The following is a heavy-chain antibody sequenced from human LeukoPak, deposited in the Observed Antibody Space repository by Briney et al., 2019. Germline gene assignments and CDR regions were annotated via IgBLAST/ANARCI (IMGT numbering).Heavy chain of an antibody. CDR2: IGSSSSST. Sequence: PGGSLRLSCAASGFTFTDYYMSWIRQAPGKGLEWVSYIGSSSSSTNYADAVKGRFTISRDNAKNSLYLQMDSLRAEDTAMYYCASDCVDCGSGSPFDYWGQGTLVTVSS. CDR1: GFTFTDYY. V-gene: IGHV3-11*05. J-gene: IGHJ4*02. D-gene: IGHD3-10*01. CDR3: ASDCVDCGSGSPFDY.